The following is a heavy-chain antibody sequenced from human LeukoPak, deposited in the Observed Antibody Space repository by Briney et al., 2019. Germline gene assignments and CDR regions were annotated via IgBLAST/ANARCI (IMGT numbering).Heavy chain of an antibody. CDR3: ARENIVVVPAADYYYYYGMDV. CDR1: GYTFTSYA. D-gene: IGHD2-2*01. CDR2: INAGNGNT. J-gene: IGHJ6*02. V-gene: IGHV1-3*01. Sequence: ASVKASCKASGYTFTSYAMHWVRQAPGQRLEWMGWINAGNGNTKYSQKFQGRVTITRDTSASTAYMELSSLRSEDTAVYYCARENIVVVPAADYYYYYGMDVWGQGTTVTVSS.